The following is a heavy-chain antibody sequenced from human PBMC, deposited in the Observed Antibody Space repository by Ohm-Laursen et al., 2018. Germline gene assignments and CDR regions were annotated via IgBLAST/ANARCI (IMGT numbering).Heavy chain of an antibody. J-gene: IGHJ4*02. V-gene: IGHV3-11*01. CDR1: GFTFSDYY. Sequence: SLRLSCAAPGFTFSDYYMSWIRQAPGKGLEWVSYISSSGSTIYYADSVKGRFTMSRDNAKNSLYLQVNSLRADDTAVYYCARGRAYYDNSGYYTDYWGQGTLVTVSS. D-gene: IGHD3-22*01. CDR3: ARGRAYYDNSGYYTDY. CDR2: ISSSGSTI.